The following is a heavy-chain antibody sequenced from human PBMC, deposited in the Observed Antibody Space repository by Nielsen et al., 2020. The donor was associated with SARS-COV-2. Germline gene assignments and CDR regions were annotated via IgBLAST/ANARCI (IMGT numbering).Heavy chain of an antibody. CDR3: AREMRRMNYDY. Sequence: WVRQAPGQGLEWMGIINPSGGSTSYAQKFQGRVTITADESTSTAYMELSSLRSEDTAVYYCAREMRRMNYDYWGQGTLVTVSS. J-gene: IGHJ4*02. CDR2: INPSGGST. D-gene: IGHD2-8*01. V-gene: IGHV1-46*01.